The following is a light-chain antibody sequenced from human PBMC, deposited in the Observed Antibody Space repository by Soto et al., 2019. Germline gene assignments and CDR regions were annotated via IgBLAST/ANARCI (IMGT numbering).Light chain of an antibody. J-gene: IGKJ1*01. V-gene: IGKV1-5*01. CDR1: QSLDNC. CDR3: KKYNRYWT. CDR2: DVS. Sequence: DIQMTQSPSTLSASIGERVTITCRASQSLDNCLAWYQQKPGKAPKLLIYDVSSLESGVPSRFSGSGYQTESTLTIRSIFPDDVQTHYYKKYNRYWTFGQGTKV.